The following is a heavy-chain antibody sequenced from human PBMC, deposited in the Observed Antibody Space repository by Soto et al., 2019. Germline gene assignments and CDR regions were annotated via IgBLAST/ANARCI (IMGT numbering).Heavy chain of an antibody. CDR3: ARQSVLLATVTTDYYMDV. J-gene: IGHJ6*03. CDR1: GGSISSYY. Sequence: PSETLSLTCTVSGGSISSYYWSWIRQPPGKGLEWIGYIYYSGSTNYNPSLKSRVTISVDTSKNQFSLKLSSVTAADTAVYYCARQSVLLATVTTDYYMDVWGKGTTVTVSS. CDR2: IYYSGST. D-gene: IGHD4-4*01. V-gene: IGHV4-59*08.